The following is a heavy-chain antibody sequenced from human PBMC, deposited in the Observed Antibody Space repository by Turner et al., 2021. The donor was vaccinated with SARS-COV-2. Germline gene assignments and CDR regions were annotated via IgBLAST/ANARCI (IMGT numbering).Heavy chain of an antibody. J-gene: IGHJ6*02. D-gene: IGHD2-21*02. CDR3: ARVNYGGVTVRDYYSYYGMDV. CDR2: ISHSGST. Sequence: QVQLQQWGAGLLKPSETLSLTCAAYGGSFSGYYWSWIRQSPGKGLEWIGEISHSGSTTYNPSLKSRVTLSVDRSKIQISLRLSSVTAADTAVYYCARVNYGGVTVRDYYSYYGMDVWGQGTTVTVS. CDR1: GGSFSGYY. V-gene: IGHV4-34*01.